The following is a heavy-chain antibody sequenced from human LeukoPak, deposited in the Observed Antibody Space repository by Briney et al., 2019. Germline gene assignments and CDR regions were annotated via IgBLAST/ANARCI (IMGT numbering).Heavy chain of an antibody. CDR2: IRYDGSNK. CDR3: ARDHDISEGAFDI. Sequence: PGGSLRLSCAASGFTFSSYGMHWVRQAPGKGLEWVAFIRYDGSNKYYADSVKGRFTISRDNSKNTLYLQMNSLRAEDTAVYYCARDHDISEGAFDIWGQGTMVTVSS. CDR1: GFTFSSYG. J-gene: IGHJ3*02. D-gene: IGHD3-9*01. V-gene: IGHV3-30*02.